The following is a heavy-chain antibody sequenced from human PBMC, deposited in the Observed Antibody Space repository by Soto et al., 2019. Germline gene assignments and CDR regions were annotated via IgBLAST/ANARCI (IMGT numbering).Heavy chain of an antibody. CDR1: GYSFTGYW. J-gene: IGHJ3*02. CDR2: IYPGDSDT. Sequence: PGESLKISCKGSGYSFTGYWIGWVRQMPGKGLEWMGIIYPGDSDTRYSPSFQGQVTISADKSISTAYLQWSSLKASDTAMYYCARHPADDYIWGSYRLAAFDIWGQATMVTV. V-gene: IGHV5-51*01. CDR3: ARHPADDYIWGSYRLAAFDI. D-gene: IGHD3-16*02.